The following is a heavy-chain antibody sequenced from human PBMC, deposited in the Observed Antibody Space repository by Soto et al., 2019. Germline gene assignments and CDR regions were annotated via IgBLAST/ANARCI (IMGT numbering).Heavy chain of an antibody. Sequence: VGSLRLSCASSVFTFSNAWMSCVRQAPGKGLEWVGRIKSKTDGGTTDYAAPVKGRFTISRDDSKNTLYLQMNSLKTEDTAVYYCTTDLLHSYDSSGYEPIEYWGQGTLVIVS. CDR3: TTDLLHSYDSSGYEPIEY. J-gene: IGHJ4*02. CDR2: IKSKTDGGTT. V-gene: IGHV3-15*01. D-gene: IGHD3-22*01. CDR1: VFTFSNAW.